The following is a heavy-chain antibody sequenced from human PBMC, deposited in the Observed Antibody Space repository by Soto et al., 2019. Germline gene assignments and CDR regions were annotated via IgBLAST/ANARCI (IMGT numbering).Heavy chain of an antibody. Sequence: ASVKVSCKASGYTFTSYGISWVRQAPGQGLEWMGWISAYNGNTNYAQKLQGRVTMTTDTSTSTAYMELRSLRSDDTAVYYCARDEGYRTRIVVLPADYWFDPSGQATLVTVSS. V-gene: IGHV1-18*01. CDR1: GYTFTSYG. CDR3: ARDEGYRTRIVVLPADYWFDP. J-gene: IGHJ5*02. D-gene: IGHD2-2*01. CDR2: ISAYNGNT.